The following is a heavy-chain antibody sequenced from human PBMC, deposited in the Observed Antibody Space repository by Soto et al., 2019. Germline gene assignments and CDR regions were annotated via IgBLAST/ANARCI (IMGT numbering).Heavy chain of an antibody. CDR2: IGYDGSKK. CDR1: GSTFSSYG. V-gene: IGHV3-33*01. D-gene: IGHD1-26*01. J-gene: IGHJ4*02. Sequence: GGSLRLSCAASGSTFSSYGLHWVRQAPGKGLEWVAVIGYDGSKKDYAGSVRGRFTISRDDSESTLFLQMNNLRPEDTAVYYCARDVGTTNYKFDIWGQGTLVTV. CDR3: ARDVGTTNYKFDI.